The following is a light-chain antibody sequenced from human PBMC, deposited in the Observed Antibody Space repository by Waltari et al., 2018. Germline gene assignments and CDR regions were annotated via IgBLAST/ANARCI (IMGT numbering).Light chain of an antibody. J-gene: IGLJ3*02. Sequence: QSALTQPPSVSGSPGQWITISCPGSNSDVGTYNYVSWYQQHPGKAPKLMIYDVSKRPSGVSDRFSGSKSGNTASLTISGLQAEDEADYYCSSYTSSSTLVFGGGTKVTVL. CDR3: SSYTSSSTLV. CDR2: DVS. CDR1: NSDVGTYNY. V-gene: IGLV2-14*01.